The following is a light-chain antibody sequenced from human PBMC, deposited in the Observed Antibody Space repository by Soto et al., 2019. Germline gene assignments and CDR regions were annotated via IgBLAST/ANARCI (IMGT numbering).Light chain of an antibody. CDR2: AAS. CDR3: QQSYNSPGS. V-gene: IGKV1-39*01. CDR1: QSISRY. J-gene: IGKJ1*01. Sequence: DIQMTQSPSSLSASVGDRVTITCRASQSISRYLNWYQLKPGKAPKLLIYAASSLQSGVPSRFTGGGSGTDFTLTISSLQPEDIATYYCQQSYNSPGSFGRGNKVEIK.